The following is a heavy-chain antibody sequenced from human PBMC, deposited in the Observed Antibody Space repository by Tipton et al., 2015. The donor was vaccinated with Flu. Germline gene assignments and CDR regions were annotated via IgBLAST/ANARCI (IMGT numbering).Heavy chain of an antibody. Sequence: TLSLTCTVSVVSISSGSYYWSWIRQPAGKGLEWIGRIYTSGSTNYNPSLKSRVTISVDTSKNQFSLKLSSVTAADTAVYYCARELGSPGNWYFDLWGRGTLVTVSS. J-gene: IGHJ2*01. D-gene: IGHD3-3*02. CDR2: IYTSGST. CDR3: ARELGSPGNWYFDL. CDR1: VVSISSGSYY. V-gene: IGHV4-61*02.